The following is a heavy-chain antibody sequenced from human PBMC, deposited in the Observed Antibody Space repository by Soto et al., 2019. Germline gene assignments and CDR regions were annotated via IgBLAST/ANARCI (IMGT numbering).Heavy chain of an antibody. CDR2: ISWNSGSI. V-gene: IGHV3-9*01. D-gene: IGHD2-2*01. J-gene: IGHJ4*02. CDR3: ARASSSTSGAIDY. Sequence: GGSLRLSCAASGFTFDDYAMHWVRQAPGKGLEWVSGISWNSGSIGYADSVKGRFTISRDNAKNSVYLQMNSLTVEDTAMYYCARASSSTSGAIDYWGQGTLVTVSS. CDR1: GFTFDDYA.